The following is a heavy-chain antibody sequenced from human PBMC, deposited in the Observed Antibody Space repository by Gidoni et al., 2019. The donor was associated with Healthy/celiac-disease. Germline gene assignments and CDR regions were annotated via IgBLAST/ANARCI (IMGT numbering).Heavy chain of an antibody. CDR1: GGSISSYY. CDR3: ARAGAGSYYWGGAFDI. V-gene: IGHV4-59*01. CDR2: IYYSGST. D-gene: IGHD1-26*01. Sequence: QVQLQESGPGLVKPSETLSLTCTVSGGSISSYYWSWIRQPPGKGLEWIGYIYYSGSTNYNPSLKSRVTISVDTSKNQFSLKLSSVTAADTAVYYCARAGAGSYYWGGAFDIWGQGTMVTVSS. J-gene: IGHJ3*02.